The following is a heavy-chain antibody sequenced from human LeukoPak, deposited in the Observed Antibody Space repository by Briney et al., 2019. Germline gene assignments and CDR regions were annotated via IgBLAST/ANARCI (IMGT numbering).Heavy chain of an antibody. CDR3: AISRGY. J-gene: IGHJ4*02. D-gene: IGHD3-10*01. Sequence: TSVTLSLTGAVYGGSFCGYYWGGIGQPPGKGMEWIAEIDHSGSTNYNPSLKSPATMSVDTSKNQFSLKLSSVTAADTAVYYWAISRGYRGQGTLVTVSS. CDR1: GGSFCGYY. CDR2: IDHSGST. V-gene: IGHV4-34*01.